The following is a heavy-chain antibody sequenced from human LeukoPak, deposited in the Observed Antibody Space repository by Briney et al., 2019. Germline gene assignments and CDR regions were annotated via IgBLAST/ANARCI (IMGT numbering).Heavy chain of an antibody. D-gene: IGHD1-26*01. CDR3: AKGDTTWELPHDY. V-gene: IGHV3-7*03. CDR2: INQDGTEK. J-gene: IGHJ4*02. Sequence: GGSLRLSCAASGFSFSTYWMSWVRQAPGKGLEWVANINQDGTEKYYVDSVKGRFTVSRDYAKNSLYLQMNSLRAEDTAVYYCAKGDTTWELPHDYWGQGTLVTVSS. CDR1: GFSFSTYW.